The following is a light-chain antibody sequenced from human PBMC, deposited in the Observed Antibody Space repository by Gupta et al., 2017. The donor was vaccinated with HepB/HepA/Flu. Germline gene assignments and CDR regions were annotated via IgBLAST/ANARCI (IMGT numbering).Light chain of an antibody. CDR2: CNR. Sequence: QSVLTQPPSVPGTPGQRVTLSCSGSSSNIGANNVNWYQLLPGPAPKLLIYCNRHRPSGVPARFLSSKAGTYASSVTIGLQPEEEGDDYCDDSDVSMNGLVFGGGTKLTVL. CDR1: SSNIGANN. J-gene: IGLJ3*02. CDR3: DDSDVSMNGLV. V-gene: IGLV1-44*01.